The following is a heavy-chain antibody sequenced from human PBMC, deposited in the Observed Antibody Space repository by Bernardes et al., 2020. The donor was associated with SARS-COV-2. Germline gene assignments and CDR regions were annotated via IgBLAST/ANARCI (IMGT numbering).Heavy chain of an antibody. CDR1: GFTIGSYA. D-gene: IGHD3-22*01. V-gene: IGHV3-23*01. J-gene: IGHJ4*02. CDR3: ARGRGKYYDLPLDY. Sequence: GGSLRLSCAASGFTIGSYAMTWVRQTAGEGLEWVSAISASGSTYSADSVKGRFTISRDNSQNTLFLHMNSLRVEDTALYYCARGRGKYYDLPLDYWGQGTLVTVSS. CDR2: ISASGST.